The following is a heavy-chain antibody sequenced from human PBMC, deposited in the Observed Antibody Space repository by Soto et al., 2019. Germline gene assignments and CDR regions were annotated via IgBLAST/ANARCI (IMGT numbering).Heavy chain of an antibody. D-gene: IGHD2-2*01. Sequence: EVQLLESGGGLVQPGGSLRVSCIASGFTFRSYAMTWVRQAPGKGLEWVSAISGSGGSTYYADSVKGRFTISRDNSXXTXYXQMNSLRAEDTAVYYCAKDLEVYCSSASCYGDAFDIWGQGTMVTVSS. CDR2: ISGSGGST. J-gene: IGHJ3*02. V-gene: IGHV3-23*01. CDR3: AKDLEVYCSSASCYGDAFDI. CDR1: GFTFRSYA.